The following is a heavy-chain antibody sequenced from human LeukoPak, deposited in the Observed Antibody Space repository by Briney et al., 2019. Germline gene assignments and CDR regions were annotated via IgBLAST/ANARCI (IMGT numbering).Heavy chain of an antibody. CDR2: INPNSGGT. CDR3: ARDVVGYSYYDFNWFDP. D-gene: IGHD3-3*01. J-gene: IGHJ5*02. Sequence: GASVKVSCKASGYTFTGYYMHWVRQAPGQGLEWMGWINPNSGGTNYAQKFQGWVTMTRDTSISTAYMELSRLRSDDTAVYYCARDVVGYSYYDFNWFDPWGQGTLVTVSS. CDR1: GYTFTGYY. V-gene: IGHV1-2*04.